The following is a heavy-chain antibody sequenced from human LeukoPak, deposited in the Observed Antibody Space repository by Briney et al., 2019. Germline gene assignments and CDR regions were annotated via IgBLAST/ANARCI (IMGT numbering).Heavy chain of an antibody. Sequence: ASVKVSCKASGYTFTSYGISWVRQAPGQGLEWMGWISTYNGDTNYAQKLQGRVTMTTDTSTSTAYMELRSLRSDDTAVYYCAREGLGELTLDYWGQGTLVTVSS. CDR1: GYTFTSYG. D-gene: IGHD3-16*01. CDR2: ISTYNGDT. J-gene: IGHJ4*02. V-gene: IGHV1-18*01. CDR3: AREGLGELTLDY.